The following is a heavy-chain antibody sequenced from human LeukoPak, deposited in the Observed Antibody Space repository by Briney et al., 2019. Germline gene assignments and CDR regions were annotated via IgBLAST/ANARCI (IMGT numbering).Heavy chain of an antibody. CDR2: VYYSGST. V-gene: IGHV4-59*01. CDR1: GGSISSYY. CDR3: ARSGGSGSYLSWFDP. J-gene: IGHJ5*02. Sequence: SETLSLTCTVSGGSISSYYWSWIRQPPGKGLEWIGYVYYSGSTNYNPSLKSRATISVDTSKNQFSLKLSSVTAADTAVYYCARSGGSGSYLSWFDPWGQGTLVTVSS. D-gene: IGHD3-10*01.